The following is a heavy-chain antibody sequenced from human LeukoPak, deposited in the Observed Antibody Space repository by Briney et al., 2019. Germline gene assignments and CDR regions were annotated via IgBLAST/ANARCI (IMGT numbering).Heavy chain of an antibody. J-gene: IGHJ4*02. V-gene: IGHV3-7*01. CDR3: ARGFRGWYAEGFDY. CDR2: IKQDGSEK. CDR1: GFTFDDYG. D-gene: IGHD6-19*01. Sequence: PGGSLRLSCAASGFTFDDYGMNWVRQGPGKGLEWVANIKQDGSEKYYVDSVKGRFTISRDNAKNSLYLQMNSLRAEDTAVYYCARGFRGWYAEGFDYWGQGTLVTVSS.